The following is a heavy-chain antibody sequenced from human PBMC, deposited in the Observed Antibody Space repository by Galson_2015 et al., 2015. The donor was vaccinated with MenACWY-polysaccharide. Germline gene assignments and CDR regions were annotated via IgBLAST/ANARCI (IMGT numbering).Heavy chain of an antibody. D-gene: IGHD3-10*01. Sequence: SLRLSCAASGFTFSSYSMNWVRQAPGKGLEWVSSISSSSSYIYYADSVKGRFTTSRDNAKNSLYLQMNSLRAEDTAVYYCARWYGSGSKRFDYWGQGTLVTVSS. CDR2: ISSSSSYI. J-gene: IGHJ4*02. V-gene: IGHV3-21*01. CDR3: ARWYGSGSKRFDY. CDR1: GFTFSSYS.